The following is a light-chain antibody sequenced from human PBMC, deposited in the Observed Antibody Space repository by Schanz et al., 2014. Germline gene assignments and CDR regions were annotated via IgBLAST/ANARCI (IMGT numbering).Light chain of an antibody. Sequence: DIQMTQSPSSLSASVGDRVTITCRASQSISSYLNWNQQKPGKAPKLLIYDASSLESGVPSRFSGSGSGTEFTLTISSLQPEDFATYYCQQDNSYSPLTFGGGTKVEIK. CDR2: DAS. CDR3: QQDNSYSPLT. V-gene: IGKV1-5*01. CDR1: QSISSY. J-gene: IGKJ4*01.